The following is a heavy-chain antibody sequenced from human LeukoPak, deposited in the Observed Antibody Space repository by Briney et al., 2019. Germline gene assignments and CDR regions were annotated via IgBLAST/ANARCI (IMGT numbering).Heavy chain of an antibody. CDR1: GFTFSSYA. CDR3: ARDQYSYGYYYYYYMDV. Sequence: GRSLRLSCAASGFTFSSYAMHWVRQAPGKGLEWVANIKQDGSEKYYVDSVKGRFTISRDNAKNSLYLQMNSLRAEDTAVYYCARDQYSYGYYYYYYMDVWGKGTTVTVSS. V-gene: IGHV3-7*01. D-gene: IGHD5-18*01. J-gene: IGHJ6*03. CDR2: IKQDGSEK.